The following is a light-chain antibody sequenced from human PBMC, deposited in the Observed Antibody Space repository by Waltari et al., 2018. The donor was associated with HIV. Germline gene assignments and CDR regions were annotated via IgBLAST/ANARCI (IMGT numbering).Light chain of an antibody. V-gene: IGKV1-5*03. CDR2: AAS. CDR3: QQYKSTPWM. CDR1: QSLSTW. J-gene: IGKJ1*01. Sequence: DTQMTQSPYTVSASIGDRVTLTCRASQSLSTWLAWYQLKPGKVPKLLIHAASSLESGVSTRFSGSGSGTEFTLTINSLQPDDSATYFCQQYKSTPWMFGQGTKVEIK.